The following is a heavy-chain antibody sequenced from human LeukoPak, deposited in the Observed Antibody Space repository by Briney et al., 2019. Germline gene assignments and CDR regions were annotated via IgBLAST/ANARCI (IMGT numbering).Heavy chain of an antibody. Sequence: PGGSLRLSCEVSGFTFSTYWMSWVRQAPGNGLEWVGKIKRGGSEKYYVGSVKGRFTIARDNAKDSLYLQINSVRAEDTAVYFCARAGYSSGWSNYFYYMDAWGTGTTVTVSS. CDR1: GFTFSTYW. V-gene: IGHV3-7*01. CDR3: ARAGYSSGWSNYFYYMDA. CDR2: IKRGGSEK. J-gene: IGHJ6*03. D-gene: IGHD6-19*01.